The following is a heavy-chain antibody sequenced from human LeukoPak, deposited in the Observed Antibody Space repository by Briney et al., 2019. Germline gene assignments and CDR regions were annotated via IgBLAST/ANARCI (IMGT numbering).Heavy chain of an antibody. V-gene: IGHV4-39*07. CDR3: ARGVDYGDYQSYYYYMDV. D-gene: IGHD4-17*01. Sequence: SETLSLTCTVSGGSLSSSSYYWGWIRQPPGKGLEWIGSIYYSGSTYYNPSLKSRVTISVDTSKNQFSLKLSSVAAADTAVYYCARGVDYGDYQSYYYYMDVWGKGTTVTVSS. J-gene: IGHJ6*03. CDR1: GGSLSSSSYY. CDR2: IYYSGST.